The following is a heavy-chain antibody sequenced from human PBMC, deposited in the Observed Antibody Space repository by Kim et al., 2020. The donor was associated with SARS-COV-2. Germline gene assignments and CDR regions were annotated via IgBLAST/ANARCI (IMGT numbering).Heavy chain of an antibody. V-gene: IGHV1-3*01. J-gene: IGHJ6*02. CDR1: GYTFTSYA. Sequence: ASVKVSCKASGYTFTSYAMHWVRQAPAQRLEWMGWINAGHGNTKYSQKLQGRVTITRDTSASTAYMELSSLRSEDTAVYYCARRPLDDYDLLTGYAPRYYCYGMDVWGQGTPVTVSS. CDR3: ARRPLDDYDLLTGYAPRYYCYGMDV. D-gene: IGHD3-9*01. CDR2: INAGHGNT.